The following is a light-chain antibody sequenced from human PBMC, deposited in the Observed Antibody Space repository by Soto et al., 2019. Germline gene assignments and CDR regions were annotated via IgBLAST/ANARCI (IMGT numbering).Light chain of an antibody. CDR3: QQYDKLPLT. Sequence: DVPMTQSPSSLSASVGDRVTITCQASQDINSYLAWYQQKPGKAPKFLIFDAFNLETGVPSRFSGSGSGTDFTFTISNLQPEDVATYYCQQYDKLPLTFGGGTKVEVK. V-gene: IGKV1-33*01. CDR1: QDINSY. J-gene: IGKJ4*01. CDR2: DAF.